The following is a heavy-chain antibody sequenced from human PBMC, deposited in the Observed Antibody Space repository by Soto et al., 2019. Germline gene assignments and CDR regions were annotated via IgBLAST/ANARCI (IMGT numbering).Heavy chain of an antibody. V-gene: IGHV3-23*01. Sequence: GGSLRLSCAASGFTFSSYAMSWVRQAPGKGLEWVSAISGSGGSTYYADSVKGRFTISRDNSKNTLYLQMNSLRAEDTTVYYCAKEAVYCSSTSCHEIYYYYGMDVWGQGTTVTVSS. CDR2: ISGSGGST. J-gene: IGHJ6*02. D-gene: IGHD2-2*01. CDR3: AKEAVYCSSTSCHEIYYYYGMDV. CDR1: GFTFSSYA.